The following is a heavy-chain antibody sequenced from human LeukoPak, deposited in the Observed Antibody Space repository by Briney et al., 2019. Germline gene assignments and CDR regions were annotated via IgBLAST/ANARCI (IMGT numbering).Heavy chain of an antibody. CDR1: GFTFNTFN. J-gene: IGHJ4*02. CDR2: IRATGDIT. D-gene: IGHD3-9*01. CDR3: ANIRYGY. V-gene: IGHV3-23*01. Sequence: GGSLRLSCAASGFTFNTFNMNWVRQAPGKGLEWVSTIRATGDITYYADSVKGRFTISRDNSKNTLYLQMNSLRAEDTAVYYCANIRYGYRGQGTLVTVSS.